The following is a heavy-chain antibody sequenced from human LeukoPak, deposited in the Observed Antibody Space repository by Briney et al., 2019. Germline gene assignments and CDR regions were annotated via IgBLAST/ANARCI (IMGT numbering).Heavy chain of an antibody. J-gene: IGHJ3*02. CDR1: GFTFSSYA. V-gene: IGHV3-30*04. Sequence: GRSLRLSCAASGFTFSSYAMHWVRQAPGKGLEWVAVISYDGSNKYYADSVRGRFTISRDNSKNTLYLQMNSLRAEDTAVYYCARGVSWLPGAFDIWGQGTMVTVSS. CDR2: ISYDGSNK. CDR3: ARGVSWLPGAFDI. D-gene: IGHD6-13*01.